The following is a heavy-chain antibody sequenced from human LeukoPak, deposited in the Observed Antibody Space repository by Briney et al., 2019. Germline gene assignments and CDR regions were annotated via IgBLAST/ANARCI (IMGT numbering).Heavy chain of an antibody. CDR2: IRSSGSYI. CDR3: ARDKGMIRGVIGY. J-gene: IGHJ4*02. V-gene: IGHV3-21*01. D-gene: IGHD3-10*01. CDR1: GFTFSSYS. Sequence: PGGSLRLSCAASGFTFSSYSMNWVRQAPGKGLEWVSSIRSSGSYIYYADSVKGRFTISRDNAKNSLYVQMNSLRAEDTAVYYCARDKGMIRGVIGYWGQGTLVTVPS.